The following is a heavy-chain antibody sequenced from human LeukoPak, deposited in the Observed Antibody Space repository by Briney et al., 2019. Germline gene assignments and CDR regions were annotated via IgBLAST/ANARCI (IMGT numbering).Heavy chain of an antibody. Sequence: ASVKVSCKASGYTFTSYYIHWVRQAPGKGLEWVANIKQDGSEKYYVDSVKGRFTISRDNAKNSLYLQMNSLRAEDTAVYYCARNYYYYYYMDVWGKGTTVTVSS. CDR2: IKQDGSEK. J-gene: IGHJ6*03. CDR1: GYTFTSYY. CDR3: ARNYYYYYYMDV. V-gene: IGHV3-7*01.